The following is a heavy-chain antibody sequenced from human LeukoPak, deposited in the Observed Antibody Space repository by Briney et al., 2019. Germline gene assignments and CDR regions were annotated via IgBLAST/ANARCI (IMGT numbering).Heavy chain of an antibody. Sequence: PSETLSLTCAVYGGSFSGYYWSWIRQPPGRGLEWIGEINHSGSTNYNPSLKSRVTISVDTSKNQFSLKLSSVTAADTAVYYCARIPGYSKNWFDPWGQGTLVTVSS. V-gene: IGHV4-34*01. CDR1: GGSFSGYY. D-gene: IGHD6-13*01. J-gene: IGHJ5*02. CDR3: ARIPGYSKNWFDP. CDR2: INHSGST.